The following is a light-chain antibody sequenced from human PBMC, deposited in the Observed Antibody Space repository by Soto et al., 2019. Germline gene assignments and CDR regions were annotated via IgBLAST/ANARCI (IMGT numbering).Light chain of an antibody. J-gene: IGLJ2*01. CDR2: QDS. Sequence: SYELTQPPSVSVSPGQTASIPCSGDKLGDKYACWYQQKPGQSPVLVIYQDSKRPSGIPERFSGSNSGNTATLTISGTPAMDEADYYCQAWDSSTAVFGGVTELTVL. CDR3: QAWDSSTAV. V-gene: IGLV3-1*01. CDR1: KLGDKY.